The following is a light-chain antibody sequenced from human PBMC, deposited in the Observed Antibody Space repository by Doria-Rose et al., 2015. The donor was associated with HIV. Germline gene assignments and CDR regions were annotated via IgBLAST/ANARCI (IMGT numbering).Light chain of an antibody. Sequence: IVLTQSPGTLSLSPGERATLSCRASQSFSSTYLAWYQQKPGQAPSLLIYDGSTRATGIPDRFSASGSGTDFTLTINRLEPEDSALYYCHQYGTSWTFGQGTKVEI. CDR2: DGS. CDR3: HQYGTSWT. V-gene: IGKV3-20*01. CDR1: QSFSSTY. J-gene: IGKJ1*01.